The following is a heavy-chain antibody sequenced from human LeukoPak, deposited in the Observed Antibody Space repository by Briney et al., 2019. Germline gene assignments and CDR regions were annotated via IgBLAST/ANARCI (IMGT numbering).Heavy chain of an antibody. Sequence: SETLSHTCTVSGGVVSTSDYYWGWIRQSPGKGLEWIGDIFYTGKTNYNPSLKSRATISLDTSKNQFSLRLTSVTAADTAVYFCARVFDSWGQGKLVTVSS. CDR2: IFYTGKT. CDR3: ARVFDS. V-gene: IGHV4-39*07. J-gene: IGHJ4*02. CDR1: GGVVSTSDYY.